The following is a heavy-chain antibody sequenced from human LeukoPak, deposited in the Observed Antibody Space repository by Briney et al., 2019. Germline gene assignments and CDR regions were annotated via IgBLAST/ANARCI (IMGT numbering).Heavy chain of an antibody. V-gene: IGHV3-30*18. CDR3: AKGFVKYYFDY. J-gene: IGHJ4*02. Sequence: GGSLRLTCAASGFTFSSYGMHWVRQAPGKGLEWVAVISYDGSNKYYADSVKGRFTISRDNSKNTLYLQMNSLRAEDTAVYYCAKGFVKYYFDYWGQGTLVTVSS. CDR2: ISYDGSNK. D-gene: IGHD3-10*01. CDR1: GFTFSSYG.